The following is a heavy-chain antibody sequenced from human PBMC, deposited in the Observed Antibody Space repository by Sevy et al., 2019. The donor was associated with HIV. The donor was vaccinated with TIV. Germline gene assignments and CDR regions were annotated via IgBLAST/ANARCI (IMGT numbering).Heavy chain of an antibody. J-gene: IGHJ6*02. Sequence: SETLSLTCAVYGGSFSGYYWSWIRQPPGKGLEWIGEINHSGSTNYNPSLKSRVTISVDTSKNQLSLKLSSVTAADTAVYYCARCFGVVIYYYYYGMDVWGQGTTVTVSS. CDR1: GGSFSGYY. CDR3: ARCFGVVIYYYYYGMDV. CDR2: INHSGST. V-gene: IGHV4-34*01. D-gene: IGHD3-3*01.